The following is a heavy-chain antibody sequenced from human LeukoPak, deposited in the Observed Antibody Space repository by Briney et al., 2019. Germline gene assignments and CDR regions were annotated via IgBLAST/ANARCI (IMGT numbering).Heavy chain of an antibody. Sequence: GGSLRLSCAASGFTFSSYSMNWVRQAPGKGLEWVSSISSSSRYIYYGDSVKGRFTISRDNAKNSLYLQMNSLRAEDTAVYYCASSLITMVRGGKHYYYYMDVWGKGTTVTISS. CDR3: ASSLITMVRGGKHYYYYMDV. V-gene: IGHV3-21*01. CDR2: ISSSSRYI. CDR1: GFTFSSYS. D-gene: IGHD3-10*01. J-gene: IGHJ6*03.